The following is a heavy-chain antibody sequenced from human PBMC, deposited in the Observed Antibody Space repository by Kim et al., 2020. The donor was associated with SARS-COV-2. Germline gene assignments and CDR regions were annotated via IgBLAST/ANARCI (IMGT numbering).Heavy chain of an antibody. V-gene: IGHV3-33*01. D-gene: IGHD3-16*02. CDR2: IWYDGRNK. CDR1: GFTFSSYG. J-gene: IGHJ4*02. CDR3: ARGEGLRLGELSG. Sequence: GGSLRLSCAASGFTFSSYGMHWVRQAPGKGLEWVAVIWYDGRNKYYADSVKGRFTISRDNSKNTLNLQMNSLRAEDTAVYYCARGEGLRLGELSGWGEGTLVTVSS.